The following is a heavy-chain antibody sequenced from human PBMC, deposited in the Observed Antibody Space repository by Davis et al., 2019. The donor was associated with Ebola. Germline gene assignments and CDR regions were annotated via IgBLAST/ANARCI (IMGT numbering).Heavy chain of an antibody. Sequence: GGSLRLSCAASGFTFSSYAMHWVRQAPGKGLEWVAVISYDGSNKYYADSVKGRFTISRDNSKNTLYLQMNSLRAEDTAVYYCSVTRGPFEYWGQGTLVTVSS. D-gene: IGHD4-11*01. V-gene: IGHV3-30-3*01. CDR3: SVTRGPFEY. J-gene: IGHJ4*02. CDR1: GFTFSSYA. CDR2: ISYDGSNK.